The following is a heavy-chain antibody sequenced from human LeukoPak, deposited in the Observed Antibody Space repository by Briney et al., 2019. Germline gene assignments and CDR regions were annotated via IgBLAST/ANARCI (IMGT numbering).Heavy chain of an antibody. CDR3: GTWTTVASYFDY. V-gene: IGHV3-21*06. Sequence: GGSLRLSCAASGFTFSSYSMNWVRQAPGKGLEWVSSISSSSTYIYYADSVKGRFTISRDNAKNSLYLQMNSLRAEDTAVYYCGTWTTVASYFDYWGQGTLVTVSS. CDR2: ISSSSTYI. D-gene: IGHD4-17*01. CDR1: GFTFSSYS. J-gene: IGHJ4*02.